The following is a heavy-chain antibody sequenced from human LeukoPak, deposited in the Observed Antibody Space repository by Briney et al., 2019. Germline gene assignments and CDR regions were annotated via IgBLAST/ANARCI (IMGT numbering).Heavy chain of an antibody. CDR1: GDSISSYY. V-gene: IGHV4-4*07. CDR2: IYTSGNT. J-gene: IGHJ4*02. Sequence: SETLSLTCTVSGDSISSYYWNWIRQPAGKGLEWIGRIYTSGNTNYKPSLKSRVTMSVDTSKNQISLSLTSVTAADTAVYYCARDPSLFNGYFAYWGQGILVTVSS. CDR3: ARDPSLFNGYFAY. D-gene: IGHD2-8*01.